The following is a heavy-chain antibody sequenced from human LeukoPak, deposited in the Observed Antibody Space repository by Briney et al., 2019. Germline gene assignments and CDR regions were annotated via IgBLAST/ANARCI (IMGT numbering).Heavy chain of an antibody. V-gene: IGHV3-30*18. J-gene: IGHJ4*02. CDR2: ISYDGRDI. CDR3: AKGPLRGTAAAIDY. D-gene: IGHD2-2*01. CDR1: GFTFNNYG. Sequence: GGSLRLSCAASGFTFNNYGMHWVRQAPGKGLEWVAVISYDGRDIHYPDSVKGRFTISRDISTDTLWLQMDSLRTEDTAVYYCAKGPLRGTAAAIDYWGQGTLVTVSS.